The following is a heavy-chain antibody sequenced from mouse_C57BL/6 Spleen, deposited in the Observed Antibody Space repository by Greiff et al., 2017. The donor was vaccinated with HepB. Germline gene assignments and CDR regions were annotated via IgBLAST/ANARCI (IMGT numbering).Heavy chain of an antibody. CDR1: GYTFTDYE. D-gene: IGHD2-2*01. J-gene: IGHJ2*01. CDR2: IDPETGGT. Sequence: SGAELVRPGASVTLSCKASGYTFTDYEMHWVKQTPVHGLEWIGAIDPETGGTAYNQKFKGKAILTADKSSSTAYMELRSLTSEDSAVYYCTRRTMVTTDYWGQGTTLTVSS. V-gene: IGHV1-15*01. CDR3: TRRTMVTTDY.